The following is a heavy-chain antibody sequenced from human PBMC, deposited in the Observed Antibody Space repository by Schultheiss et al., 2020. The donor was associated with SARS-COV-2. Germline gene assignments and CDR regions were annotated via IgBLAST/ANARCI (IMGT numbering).Heavy chain of an antibody. CDR3: AKSTTVTTLFDY. D-gene: IGHD4-17*01. J-gene: IGHJ4*02. CDR2: IWYDGSNK. V-gene: IGHV3-33*06. CDR1: GFTFSSYA. Sequence: GGSLRLSCAASGFTFSSYAMSWVRQAPGKGLEWVAVIWYDGSNKYYADSVKGRFTISRDNSKNTLYLQMNSLRAEDTAVYYCAKSTTVTTLFDYWGQGTLVTVSS.